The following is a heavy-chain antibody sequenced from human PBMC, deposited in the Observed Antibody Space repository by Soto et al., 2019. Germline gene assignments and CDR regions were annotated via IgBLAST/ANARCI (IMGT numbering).Heavy chain of an antibody. CDR2: INSDGSST. Sequence: GGSLRLSCAASGFTFSSYWMHWVRQAPGKGLVWVSRINSDGSSTSYADSVKGRFTISRDNAKNTLYLQMNSLRAEDTAVYYCARVNGYDNYYYYYMDVWGKGTTVTVSS. V-gene: IGHV3-74*01. D-gene: IGHD5-12*01. J-gene: IGHJ6*03. CDR1: GFTFSSYW. CDR3: ARVNGYDNYYYYYMDV.